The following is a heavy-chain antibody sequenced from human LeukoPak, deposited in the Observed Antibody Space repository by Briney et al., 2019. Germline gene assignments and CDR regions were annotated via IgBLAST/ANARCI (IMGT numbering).Heavy chain of an antibody. CDR2: ISSNGGST. D-gene: IGHD2-21*02. CDR1: GFTFSSYA. Sequence: GGSLRLSCSASGFTFSSYAMHWARQAPGKGLESVSAISSNGGSTYYADSVKGRFTISRDNSKNTLYLQMSSLRAEDTAVYYCVKGYCGGDCYRHFDYWGQGTLVTVSS. J-gene: IGHJ4*02. V-gene: IGHV3-64D*06. CDR3: VKGYCGGDCYRHFDY.